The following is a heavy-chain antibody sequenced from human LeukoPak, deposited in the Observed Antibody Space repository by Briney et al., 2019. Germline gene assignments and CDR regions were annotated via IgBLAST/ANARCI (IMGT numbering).Heavy chain of an antibody. CDR2: IYDSGST. V-gene: IGHV4-31*03. Sequence: SQTLSLTCTVSGGSISSCGYYWIWMRQGPGMDLEWIGYIYDSGSTYYNPSLRSRVTISVDTSKNQFSLKLSSVAAADTAVYYWARGGWSSTDFDYWRQGTLVTVSS. D-gene: IGHD2-2*01. J-gene: IGHJ4*02. CDR1: GGSISSCGYY. CDR3: ARGGWSSTDFDY.